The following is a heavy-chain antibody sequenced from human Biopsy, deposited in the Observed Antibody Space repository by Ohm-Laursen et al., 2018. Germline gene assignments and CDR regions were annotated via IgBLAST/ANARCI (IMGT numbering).Heavy chain of an antibody. CDR3: AGATSGTSLYDP. CDR1: GASISSAAYH. Sequence: SDTLSLTCVVSGASISSAAYHWSWIRQLPGKGLEWIGYISHSGSTSYNPSLRSLVTISTDTSTNQFSLKVRPVTAADTAMYYCAGATSGTSLYDPWGQGILVTVSS. V-gene: IGHV4-31*01. J-gene: IGHJ5*02. D-gene: IGHD6-13*01. CDR2: ISHSGST.